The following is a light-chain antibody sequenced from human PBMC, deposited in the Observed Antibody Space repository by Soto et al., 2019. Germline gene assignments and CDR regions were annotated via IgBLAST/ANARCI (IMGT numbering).Light chain of an antibody. Sequence: EIVLTQSPGTLSLSPGERATLSCRASQSVSSSYLAWYQQKPGQAPRLLIYGASSRATGIPDKFSGSWSGAELTLTISRVEPEDFAVFYCQQYGSSPYTFGQGTKLEIK. CDR3: QQYGSSPYT. J-gene: IGKJ2*01. CDR1: QSVSSSY. V-gene: IGKV3-20*01. CDR2: GAS.